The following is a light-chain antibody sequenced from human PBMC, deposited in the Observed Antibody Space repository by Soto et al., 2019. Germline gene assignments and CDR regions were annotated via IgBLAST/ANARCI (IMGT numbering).Light chain of an antibody. Sequence: EIVLTQSPGTLSLSPGERATLSCRASQSVSSSYLAWYQQKPGQAPRLLIYGASSRATGIPDRFSGSGSGTDFTLTVSRLEPEDFAVYYCQYYAYSPPEVTFCGGTKVEIK. CDR3: QYYAYSPPEVT. J-gene: IGKJ4*01. CDR2: GAS. V-gene: IGKV3-20*01. CDR1: QSVSSSY.